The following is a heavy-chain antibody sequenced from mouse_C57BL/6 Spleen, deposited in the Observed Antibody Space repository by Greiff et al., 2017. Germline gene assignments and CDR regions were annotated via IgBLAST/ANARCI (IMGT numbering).Heavy chain of an antibody. J-gene: IGHJ3*01. CDR3: ARDDDYDVWFAY. Sequence: EVKLQESGPGLVKPSQSLSLTCSVTGYSITSGYYWNWIRQFPGNKLEWMGYISYDGSNNYNQSLKNRISITRDTSKNQFFLKLNSLTTEDTATYYCARDDDYDVWFAYWGQGTLVTVSA. CDR1: GYSITSGYY. V-gene: IGHV3-6*01. D-gene: IGHD2-4*01. CDR2: ISYDGSN.